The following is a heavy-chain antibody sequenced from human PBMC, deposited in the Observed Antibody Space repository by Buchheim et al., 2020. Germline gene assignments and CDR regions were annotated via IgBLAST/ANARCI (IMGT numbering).Heavy chain of an antibody. CDR1: GGSFSGYY. D-gene: IGHD2-15*01. CDR3: ARGRYCSGGSCQIDY. J-gene: IGHJ4*02. Sequence: QVQLQQWGAGLLKPSETLSLTCAVYGGSFSGYYWSWFRQPPGKGLEWIGEINHSGSTNYNPSLKSRVTISVDTSKNQFSLRLSSVTAADTAVYYCARGRYCSGGSCQIDYWGQGTL. CDR2: INHSGST. V-gene: IGHV4-34*01.